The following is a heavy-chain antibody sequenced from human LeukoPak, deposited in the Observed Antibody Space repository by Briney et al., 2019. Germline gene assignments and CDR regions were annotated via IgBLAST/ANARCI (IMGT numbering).Heavy chain of an antibody. CDR3: ARERDDYYDSSGCFDY. V-gene: IGHV1-2*06. Sequence: ASVKVSCKASGYTFTGYYMHWVRQAPGQGLEWMGRINPNSGGTNYAQKFQGRVTMTRDTSISTACMELSRLRSDDTAVYYCARERDDYYDSSGCFDYWGQGTLVTVSS. CDR2: INPNSGGT. CDR1: GYTFTGYY. D-gene: IGHD3-22*01. J-gene: IGHJ4*02.